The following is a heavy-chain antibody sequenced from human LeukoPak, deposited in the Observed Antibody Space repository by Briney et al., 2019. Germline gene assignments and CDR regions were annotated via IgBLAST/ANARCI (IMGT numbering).Heavy chain of an antibody. CDR2: IYYSGST. CDR3: ARSYSSGWYGRGNWFDP. D-gene: IGHD6-19*01. Sequence: SETLSLTCTVSGGSISSYYWSWIRQPPGKGLEWIGYIYYSGSTNYNPSLKSRVTISVDTSKNQISLKLSSVTAADTAVYYCARSYSSGWYGRGNWFDPWGQGTLVTVSS. V-gene: IGHV4-59*01. CDR1: GGSISSYY. J-gene: IGHJ5*02.